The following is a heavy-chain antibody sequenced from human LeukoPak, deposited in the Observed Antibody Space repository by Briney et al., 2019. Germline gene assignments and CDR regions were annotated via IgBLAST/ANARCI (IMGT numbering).Heavy chain of an antibody. D-gene: IGHD3-16*02. J-gene: IGHJ6*03. CDR2: IFHRGIP. Sequence: SETLSLTCAVSDYSITNSWWSWVRQSPGMGLEWIGQIFHRGIPNYNPSLKSRVTMSIDKSNNQVSLKMNSVTAADTAVYYCARVMGASWFFYLDVWGKGTTVTVSS. CDR3: ARVMGASWFFYLDV. CDR1: DYSITNSW. V-gene: IGHV4-4*02.